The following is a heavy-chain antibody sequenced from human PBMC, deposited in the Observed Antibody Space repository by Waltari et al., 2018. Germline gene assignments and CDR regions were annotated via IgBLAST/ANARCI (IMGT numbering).Heavy chain of an antibody. J-gene: IGHJ5*02. D-gene: IGHD3-3*01. CDR2: IYTSGST. CDR1: GGSISSYY. Sequence: QVQLQESGPGLVKPSETLSLTCTVSGGSISSYYWSWIRQPAGKGLEWIGRIYTSGSTNDNPSLKSRVTMSVDTSKNQFSLKLSSVTAADTAVYYCARDPYEARYDFWSGYYYSWFDPWGQGTLVTVSS. V-gene: IGHV4-4*07. CDR3: ARDPYEARYDFWSGYYYSWFDP.